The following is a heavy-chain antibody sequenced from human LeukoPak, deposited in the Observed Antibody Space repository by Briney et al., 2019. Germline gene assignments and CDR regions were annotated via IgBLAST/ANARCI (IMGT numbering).Heavy chain of an antibody. CDR3: AREVRGGPFDY. CDR2: ISSGSSTI. D-gene: IGHD3-10*01. V-gene: IGHV3-48*02. J-gene: IGHJ4*02. CDR1: GFIFSDDN. Sequence: PGGSLRLSCAASGFIFSDDNMNWVRQAPGKGLEWVSYISSGSSTIYYADSVEGRFTISRDNAKNSLYLQMNSLTDEDTAVYYCAREVRGGPFDYWGQGTLVTVSS.